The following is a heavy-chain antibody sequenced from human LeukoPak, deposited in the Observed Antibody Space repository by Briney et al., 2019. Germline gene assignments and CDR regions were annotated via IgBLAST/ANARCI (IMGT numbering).Heavy chain of an antibody. D-gene: IGHD6-13*01. CDR1: GFTLSSYA. CDR2: ISYDGSNK. V-gene: IGHV3-30*04. CDR3: ARDLDSSISPLWDAFDI. Sequence: GGALRLSCVASGFTLSSYAMHWVRQAPGRGGEWVAVISYDGSNKYSADPVKGRFTLSTDKSKNTLYLRKNSLRAEETAVYYCARDLDSSISPLWDAFDIWGQGAMVTVSS. J-gene: IGHJ3*02.